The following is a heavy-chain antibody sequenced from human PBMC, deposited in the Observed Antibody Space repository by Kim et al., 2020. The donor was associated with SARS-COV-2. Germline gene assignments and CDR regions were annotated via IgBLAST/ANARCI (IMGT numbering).Heavy chain of an antibody. D-gene: IGHD2-21*02. CDR3: ARDLIRPAYCGGDCYRGAFDY. CDR2: IKQDGSEK. V-gene: IGHV3-7*05. J-gene: IGHJ4*02. Sequence: GGSLRLSCAASGFTFSSYWMSWVRQAPGKGLEWVANIKQDGSEKYYVDSVKGRFTISRDNAKNSLYLQMNSLRAEDTAVYYCARDLIRPAYCGGDCYRGAFDYWGQGTLVTVSS. CDR1: GFTFSSYW.